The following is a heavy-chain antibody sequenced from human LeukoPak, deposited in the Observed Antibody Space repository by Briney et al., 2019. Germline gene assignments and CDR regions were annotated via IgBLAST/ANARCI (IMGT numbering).Heavy chain of an antibody. CDR3: ARGKICGGDCYALDS. V-gene: IGHV1-3*01. Sequence: GASVKVSCKTSGYTFRNYIIHWVRQAPGQGLDWMGWVNPANVYTKYLQRFQNRLTITRDTSATTAYMELSSLRPEDTARYFCARGKICGGDCYALDSWGQGTLITVSS. J-gene: IGHJ4*02. CDR1: GYTFRNYI. D-gene: IGHD2-21*02. CDR2: VNPANVYT.